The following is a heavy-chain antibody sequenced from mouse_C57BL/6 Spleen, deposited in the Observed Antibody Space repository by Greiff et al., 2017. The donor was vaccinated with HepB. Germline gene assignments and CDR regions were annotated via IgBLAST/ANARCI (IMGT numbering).Heavy chain of an antibody. CDR3: TREEAKGYAMDY. Sequence: EVQGVESGGGLVKPGGSLKLSCAASGFTFSSYAMSWVRQTPEKRLEWVATISDGGSYTYYPDNVKGRFTISRDNAKNNLYLQMSHLKSEDTAMYYCTREEAKGYAMDYWGQGTSVTVSS. V-gene: IGHV5-4*01. CDR2: ISDGGSYT. J-gene: IGHJ4*01. CDR1: GFTFSSYA.